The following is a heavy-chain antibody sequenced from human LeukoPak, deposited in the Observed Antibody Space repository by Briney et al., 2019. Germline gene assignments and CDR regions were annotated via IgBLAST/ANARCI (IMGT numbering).Heavy chain of an antibody. CDR1: GYTLSGYY. Sequence: VSVRVSCKASGYTLSGYYIHWVRQAPGQGLEWLGWINPNSGETNYAQKFQGGVTLTRDTSISTFYMEVSRLRSDDTAVYFCARYDWNDVVSALDYWGQGTLVTVSS. V-gene: IGHV1-2*02. D-gene: IGHD1-1*01. CDR2: INPNSGET. CDR3: ARYDWNDVVSALDY. J-gene: IGHJ4*02.